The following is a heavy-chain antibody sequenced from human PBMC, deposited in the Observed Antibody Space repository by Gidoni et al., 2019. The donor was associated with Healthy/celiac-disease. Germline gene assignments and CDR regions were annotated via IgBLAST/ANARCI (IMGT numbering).Heavy chain of an antibody. D-gene: IGHD6-19*01. CDR3: ARGEARVAVAGTYYYYYGMDV. Sequence: EVQLVQSGAEVKKPGESLKISCKGSGYSFTSYWIGWVRQMPGKGLEWMGIIYPGDSDTRYSPSFQGQVTISADKSISTAYLQWSSLKASDTAMYYCARGEARVAVAGTYYYYYGMDVWGQGTTVTVSS. V-gene: IGHV5-51*01. J-gene: IGHJ6*02. CDR1: GYSFTSYW. CDR2: IYPGDSDT.